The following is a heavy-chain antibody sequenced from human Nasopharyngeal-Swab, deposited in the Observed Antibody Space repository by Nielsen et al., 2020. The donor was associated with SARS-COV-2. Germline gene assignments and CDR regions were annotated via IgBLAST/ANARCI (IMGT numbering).Heavy chain of an antibody. D-gene: IGHD3-16*02. CDR3: ARDPMITFGGVIVADYYYYGMDV. CDR1: GFTFSSYE. V-gene: IGHV3-48*03. Sequence: GESLKISCAASGFTFSSYEMNWVRQAPGKGLEWVSYISSSGTSIYYADSVKGRFTISRDNAKNSLYLQMNSLRAEDTAVYYCARDPMITFGGVIVADYYYYGMDVWGQGTTVTVSS. CDR2: ISSSGTSI. J-gene: IGHJ6*02.